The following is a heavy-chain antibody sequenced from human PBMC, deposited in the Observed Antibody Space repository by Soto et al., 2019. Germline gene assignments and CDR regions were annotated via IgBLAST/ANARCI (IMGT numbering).Heavy chain of an antibody. CDR2: IYYSGST. CDR1: GGSISSSSYY. CDR3: ARTLKIYGDYPSIDY. D-gene: IGHD4-17*01. Sequence: QLQLQESGPGLVKPSETLSLTCTVSGGSISSSSYYWGWIRQPPGKGLEWIGSIYYSGSTYYNPSPKSRVTISVDTSKNQFSLKLSSVTAADTAVYYCARTLKIYGDYPSIDYWGQGTLVTVSS. V-gene: IGHV4-39*01. J-gene: IGHJ4*02.